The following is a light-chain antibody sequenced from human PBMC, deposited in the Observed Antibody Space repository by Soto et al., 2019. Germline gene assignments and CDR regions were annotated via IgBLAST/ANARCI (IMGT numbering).Light chain of an antibody. CDR2: GAS. J-gene: IGKJ1*01. CDR1: QSFSSSY. CDR3: QQYGSSPRT. Sequence: EIVLTQSPGTVSLSPGERATLSCRASQSFSSSYLAWYQQKPGQALRLLIYGASSRATGIPDRFSGSGSGTDFTLTISRLEPEDFAVYYCQQYGSSPRTFGQGTKVDI. V-gene: IGKV3-20*01.